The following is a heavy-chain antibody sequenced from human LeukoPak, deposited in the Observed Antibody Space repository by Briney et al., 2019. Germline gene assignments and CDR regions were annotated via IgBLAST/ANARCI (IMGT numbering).Heavy chain of an antibody. CDR2: ISCDGSNK. D-gene: IGHD5-24*01. CDR1: GFTFSSYA. V-gene: IGHV3-30*14. Sequence: PGGSLRLSCAASGFTFSSYAMHWVRQAPGKGLEWVAVISCDGSNKYYADSVRGRFTISRDNSKNTLYLQMNSLRAEDTAVYYCARDYPEKAIDYWGQGTLVTVSS. CDR3: ARDYPEKAIDY. J-gene: IGHJ4*02.